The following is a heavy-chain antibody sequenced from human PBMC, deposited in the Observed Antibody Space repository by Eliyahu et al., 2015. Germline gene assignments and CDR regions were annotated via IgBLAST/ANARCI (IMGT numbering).Heavy chain of an antibody. CDR3: AKVGVVVVPRAEYFQH. D-gene: IGHD2-21*01. J-gene: IGHJ1*01. V-gene: IGHV3-23*04. CDR2: ISGSGGST. CDR1: XFTFSSYA. Sequence: EVQLVESGGGLVQPGGSLRLSCAASXFTFSSYAMSWVRQAPGKGLEWVSAISGSGGSTYYADSVKGRFTISRDNSKNTLYLQMNSLRAEDTAVYYCAKVGVVVVPRAEYFQHWGQGTLVTVSS.